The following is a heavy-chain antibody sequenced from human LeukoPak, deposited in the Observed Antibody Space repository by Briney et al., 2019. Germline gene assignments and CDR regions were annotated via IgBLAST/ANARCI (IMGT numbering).Heavy chain of an antibody. J-gene: IGHJ3*02. D-gene: IGHD5-24*01. CDR3: ARVVEMATIRGAFDI. V-gene: IGHV1-69*05. CDR1: GYTFTSYD. CDR2: IIPIFGTA. Sequence: ASVKVSCTASGYTFTSYDINWLRQATGQGLEWMGRIIPIFGTANYTQKFHGRITITTDESTSTAYMELSSLRSEDTAVYYCARVVEMATIRGAFDIWGQGTMVTVSS.